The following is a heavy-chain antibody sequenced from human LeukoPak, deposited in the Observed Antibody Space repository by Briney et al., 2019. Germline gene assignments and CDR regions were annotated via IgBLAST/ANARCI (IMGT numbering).Heavy chain of an antibody. CDR1: GYSLSSGYY. D-gene: IGHD6-13*01. CDR2: IYHSGST. Sequence: SETLSLTCTVAGYSLSSGYYWGWVRQPPGKGLEWIGSIYHSGSTYYNPSLKSRVTISVDTSKNQFSLKLSSVTAADTAVYHCAREAVAAAGVGMDVWGKGTTVTVSS. J-gene: IGHJ6*04. CDR3: AREAVAAAGVGMDV. V-gene: IGHV4-38-2*02.